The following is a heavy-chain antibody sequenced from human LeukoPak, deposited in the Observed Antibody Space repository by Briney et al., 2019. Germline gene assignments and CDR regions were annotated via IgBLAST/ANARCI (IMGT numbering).Heavy chain of an antibody. D-gene: IGHD3-22*01. J-gene: IGHJ4*02. CDR2: IRSKAYGGTT. V-gene: IGHV3-49*04. CDR3: TRIYDSSGYYDYFDY. CDR1: GFTFGDYA. Sequence: PGGSPRLSCTASGFTFGDYAMSWVRQAPGKGLEWVGFIRSKAYGGTTEYAASVKGRFTFSRDDSKSIAYLQMNSLKTEDTAVYYCTRIYDSSGYYDYFDYWGQGTLVTVSS.